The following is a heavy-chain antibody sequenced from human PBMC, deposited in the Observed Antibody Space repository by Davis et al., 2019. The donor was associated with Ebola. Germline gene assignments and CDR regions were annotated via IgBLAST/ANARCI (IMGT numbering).Heavy chain of an antibody. D-gene: IGHD6-6*01. V-gene: IGHV1-2*02. CDR1: GYTFTGYY. J-gene: IGHJ4*02. CDR2: INPNSGGP. Sequence: ASVKVSCKASGYTFTGYYMHWVRQAPGQGLEWLGWINPNSGGPDYAQKFQGRVTMTRDTSISTAYMELSRLRSDDTAVYYCARARGSRAARPVFSFDYWGQGTLVTVSS. CDR3: ARARGSRAARPVFSFDY.